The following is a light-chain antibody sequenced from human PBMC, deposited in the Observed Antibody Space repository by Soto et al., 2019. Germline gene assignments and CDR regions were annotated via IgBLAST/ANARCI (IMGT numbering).Light chain of an antibody. CDR2: DAS. Sequence: IVFTQSPATLSLSPGERATLSCRASQSVSSYLAWYQQKPGQAPRLLIYDASNRATGIPARFSGSGSGTDFTLTISSLEPEDFAVYYCQQRSNWPPFFGQGTRLEI. V-gene: IGKV3-11*01. J-gene: IGKJ5*01. CDR1: QSVSSY. CDR3: QQRSNWPPF.